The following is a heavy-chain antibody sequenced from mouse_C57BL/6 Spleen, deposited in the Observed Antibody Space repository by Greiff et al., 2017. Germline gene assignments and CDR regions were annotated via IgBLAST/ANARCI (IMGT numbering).Heavy chain of an antibody. D-gene: IGHD1-1*01. CDR2: IYPRDGST. Sequence: VQLQQSGPELVKPGASVKLSCKASGYTFTSYDINWVKQRPGQGLEWIGWIYPRDGSTKYNEKFKGKATVTVDTSSSTAYMELHSLTSEDSAVYFCARETVVATRGAMDYWGQGTTVTVSS. CDR3: ARETVVATRGAMDY. CDR1: GYTFTSYD. J-gene: IGHJ4*01. V-gene: IGHV1-85*01.